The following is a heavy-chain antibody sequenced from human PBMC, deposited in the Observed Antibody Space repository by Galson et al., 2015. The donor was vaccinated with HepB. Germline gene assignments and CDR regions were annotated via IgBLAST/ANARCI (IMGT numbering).Heavy chain of an antibody. Sequence: VKVSCKASGSTFTNYAMNWVRQAPGQGLEWMGWINTNTGNPTYAQGFTGRFVFSLDTSVSTAYLKISSLKAEDTAIYYCARARGSGGHFFDYWGRGTLVTVSS. D-gene: IGHD4-23*01. CDR1: GSTFTNYA. V-gene: IGHV7-4-1*02. J-gene: IGHJ4*02. CDR2: INTNTGNP. CDR3: ARARGSGGHFFDY.